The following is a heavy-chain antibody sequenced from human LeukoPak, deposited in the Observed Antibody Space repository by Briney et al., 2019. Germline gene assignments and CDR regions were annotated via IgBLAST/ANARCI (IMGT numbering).Heavy chain of an antibody. CDR1: GFTFSSYG. CDR2: ISGSGGST. J-gene: IGHJ4*02. Sequence: PGGSLRLSCAASGFTFSSYGMSWVRQAPGKGLEWVSAISGSGGSTYYADSVKGRFTISRDNSKNTLYLQMNSLRAEDTAVYYCAKEPRVPNSSSWYYWGQGTLVTVSS. V-gene: IGHV3-23*01. D-gene: IGHD6-13*01. CDR3: AKEPRVPNSSSWYY.